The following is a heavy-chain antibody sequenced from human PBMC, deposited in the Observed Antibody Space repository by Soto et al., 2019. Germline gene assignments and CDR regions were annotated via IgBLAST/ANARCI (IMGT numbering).Heavy chain of an antibody. J-gene: IGHJ6*02. D-gene: IGHD2-2*01. V-gene: IGHV1-18*01. CDR1: GYTFTSYG. CDR3: AREEVPAPYGMDV. Sequence: ASVKVSCKASGYTFTSYGISWVRQAPGQGLEWMGWISAYNGNTNYAQKLQGRVTITADKSTSTAYMELSSLRSEDTAVYYCAREEVPAPYGMDVWGQGTTVTVSS. CDR2: ISAYNGNT.